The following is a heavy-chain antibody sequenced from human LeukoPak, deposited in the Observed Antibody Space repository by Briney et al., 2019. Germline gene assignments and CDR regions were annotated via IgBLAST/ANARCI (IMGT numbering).Heavy chain of an antibody. Sequence: PSETLSLTCTVSGDSISSYHWSWLRQPPGKGLEWIGEINHSGSTNYNPSLKSRVTISVDTSKNQFSLKLSSVTAADTAVYYCARDGPPTYVRGCYFDYWGQGTLVTVSS. V-gene: IGHV4-34*01. D-gene: IGHD3-16*01. CDR2: INHSGST. CDR3: ARDGPPTYVRGCYFDY. J-gene: IGHJ4*02. CDR1: GDSISSYH.